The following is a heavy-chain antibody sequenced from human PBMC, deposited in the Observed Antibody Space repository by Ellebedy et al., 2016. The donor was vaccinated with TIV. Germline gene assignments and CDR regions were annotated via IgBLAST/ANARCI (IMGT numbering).Heavy chain of an antibody. CDR3: AALPYISTSSAY. J-gene: IGHJ4*02. V-gene: IGHV1-2*02. CDR1: GYTFTGYY. CDR2: INPNSGGT. D-gene: IGHD6-13*01. Sequence: ASVKVSCKASGYTFTGYYMHWVRQAPGQGLEWMGWINPNSGGTNHAQKFQGRVTMTRDTSISTGYMELSGLKSDDSAVYYCAALPYISTSSAYWGQGTLVTVSS.